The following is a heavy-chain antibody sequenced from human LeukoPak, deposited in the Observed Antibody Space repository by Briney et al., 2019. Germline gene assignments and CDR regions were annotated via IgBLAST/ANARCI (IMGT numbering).Heavy chain of an antibody. J-gene: IGHJ4*02. CDR3: ARDQVDHYGDYSLDY. V-gene: IGHV1-2*06. D-gene: IGHD4-17*01. CDR1: GYTFTGYY. Sequence: ASVKVSCKASGYTFTGYYMHWVRQAPGQGLEWMGRINPNSGGTNYAQKFQGRVTMTRDTSISTAYMELSRLRSDDTAVYYCARDQVDHYGDYSLDYWGQGTLVTVSS. CDR2: INPNSGGT.